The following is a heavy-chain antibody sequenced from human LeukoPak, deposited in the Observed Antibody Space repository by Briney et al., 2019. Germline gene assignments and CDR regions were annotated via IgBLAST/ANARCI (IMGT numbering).Heavy chain of an antibody. CDR2: LSYIGST. CDR1: GGSISSYY. V-gene: IGHV4-59*01. Sequence: SETLSLTCTVSGGSISSYYWSWIRQPPGKGLEWIGYLSYIGSTNYNPSLKSRVTISVDTSKNQFSLKLSSVTAADTAVYYCVRLGRSTENWFDPWGQGTLVTVSS. D-gene: IGHD5/OR15-5a*01. CDR3: VRLGRSTENWFDP. J-gene: IGHJ5*02.